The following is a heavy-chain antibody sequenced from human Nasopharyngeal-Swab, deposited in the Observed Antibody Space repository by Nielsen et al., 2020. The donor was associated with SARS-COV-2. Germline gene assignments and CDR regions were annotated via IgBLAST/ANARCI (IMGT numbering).Heavy chain of an antibody. J-gene: IGHJ3*02. V-gene: IGHV3-9*01. CDR1: GFTFDDYA. D-gene: IGHD3-9*01. CDR3: AKERVVGTNFDWSPDAFDI. Sequence: GGSLRLSCAASGFTFDDYAMHWVRQAPGKGLEGVSGISWNSGSIGYADSVKGRFTISRDNAKNSLYLQMNSLRAEDTALYYCAKERVVGTNFDWSPDAFDIWGQGTMVTVSS. CDR2: ISWNSGSI.